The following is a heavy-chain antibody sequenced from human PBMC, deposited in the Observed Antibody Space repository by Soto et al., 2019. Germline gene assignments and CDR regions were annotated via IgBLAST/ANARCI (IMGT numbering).Heavy chain of an antibody. Sequence: GASVKVSCNASGGSFSNFGISWVRQAPGQGLEWMGGIVPVFGRPNYAQRFRGRLTITADESTSTGYMELISLRSDDTAVYYCAREGSGYNFWGQGTQVTVS. D-gene: IGHD5-12*01. CDR2: IVPVFGRP. CDR3: AREGSGYNF. V-gene: IGHV1-69*13. CDR1: GGSFSNFG. J-gene: IGHJ4*02.